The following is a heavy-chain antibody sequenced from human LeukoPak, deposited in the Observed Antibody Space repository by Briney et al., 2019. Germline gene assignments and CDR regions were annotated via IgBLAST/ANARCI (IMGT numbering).Heavy chain of an antibody. CDR3: ARDYGSGSIDY. CDR1: GFTFSSYA. Sequence: GGSLRLSCAASGFTFSSYAMSWVRQAPGKGLEWVSAISGSGGSTYYADSVKGRFTISRDNSKNTVYLQMNSLRAEDTAVYYCARDYGSGSIDYWGQGTLVTVSS. V-gene: IGHV3-23*01. D-gene: IGHD3-10*01. CDR2: ISGSGGST. J-gene: IGHJ4*02.